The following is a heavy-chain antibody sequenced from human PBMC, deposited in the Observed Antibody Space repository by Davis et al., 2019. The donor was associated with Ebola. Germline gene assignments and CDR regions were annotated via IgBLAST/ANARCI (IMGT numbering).Heavy chain of an antibody. CDR1: GFTFSSYA. D-gene: IGHD4-11*01. J-gene: IGHJ4*02. CDR3: ARPHYGNYDYFDY. V-gene: IGHV3-21*06. Sequence: GESLKISCAASGFTFSSYAMHWVRQAPGKGLEWVSSISGSSDYIWYSDSVRGRFTVSRDNAKNSLFLTLTSLRGDDTGIYYCARPHYGNYDYFDYWGRGTQVTVSS. CDR2: ISGSSDYI.